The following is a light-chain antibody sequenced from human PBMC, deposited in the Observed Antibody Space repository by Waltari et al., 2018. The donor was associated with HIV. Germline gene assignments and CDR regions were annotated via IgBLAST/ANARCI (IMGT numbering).Light chain of an antibody. J-gene: IGKJ2*01. CDR2: GAS. Sequence: EVVLTQSPGTLSLSPGERVTLSCRASQSVRSDYLAWYQQKPGQAPRLLIYGASNRATDIPQRFSGSGSGTDFTLTISRLEPEDFAVYYCQQYNYWPPETFGQGTKLEMK. CDR1: QSVRSDY. CDR3: QQYNYWPPET. V-gene: IGKV3-20*01.